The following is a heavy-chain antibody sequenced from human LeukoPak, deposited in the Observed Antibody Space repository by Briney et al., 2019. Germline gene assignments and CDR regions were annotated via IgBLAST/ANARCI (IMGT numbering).Heavy chain of an antibody. D-gene: IGHD1-14*01. CDR3: ARVRRSGGAFDI. V-gene: IGHV3-13*01. Sequence: PGGSLRLSCAASGFTFSSYDMHWVRQATGKGLEWVSAIGTAGDTYYPGSVKGRFTISRENAKNSLYLQMNSLRAGDTAVYYCARVRRSGGAFDIWGQGTMVTVSS. J-gene: IGHJ3*02. CDR2: IGTAGDT. CDR1: GFTFSSYD.